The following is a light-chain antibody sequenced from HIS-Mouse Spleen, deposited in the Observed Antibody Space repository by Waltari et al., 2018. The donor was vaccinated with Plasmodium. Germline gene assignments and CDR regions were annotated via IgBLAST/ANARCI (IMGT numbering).Light chain of an antibody. V-gene: IGLV2-14*03. J-gene: IGLJ2*01. CDR1: SSDVGGYNY. CDR2: DVS. CDR3: SSYTSSSTVV. Sequence: QSALTQPASVSGSPGQSITISCTGTSSDVGGYNYVSWYQQHPGKAPKLSIYDVSNRPSGVSNRFAGSKSGNTASRTISGLQAEDEADYYCSSYTSSSTVVFGGGTKLTVL.